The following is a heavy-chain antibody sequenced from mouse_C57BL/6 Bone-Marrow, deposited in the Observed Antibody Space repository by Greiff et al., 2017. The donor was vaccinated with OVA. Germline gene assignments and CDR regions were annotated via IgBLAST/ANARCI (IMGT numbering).Heavy chain of an antibody. CDR2: ISSGGDYI. Sequence: EVMLVESGEGLVKPGGSLKLSCAASGFTFSSYAMSWVRQTPEKRLEWVAYISSGGDYIYYADTVKGRFTISRDNARNTLYLQMSSLKSEDTAMYYCTRDGGDYDFFDYWGQGTTLTVSS. CDR3: TRDGGDYDFFDY. CDR1: GFTFSSYA. J-gene: IGHJ2*01. D-gene: IGHD2-4*01. V-gene: IGHV5-9-1*02.